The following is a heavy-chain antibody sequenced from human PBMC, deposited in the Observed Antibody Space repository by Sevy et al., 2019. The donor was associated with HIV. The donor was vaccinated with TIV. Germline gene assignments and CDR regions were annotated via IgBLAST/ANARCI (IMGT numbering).Heavy chain of an antibody. CDR3: AKEGPAAAGL. CDR1: GFTFRSYG. D-gene: IGHD6-13*01. Sequence: GGSLRLSCAASGFTFRSYGMHWVRQAPGKGLEWVTFIRYDGSNKYYADSVKGRFTISRDNSKNTLYLQINSLRAEDTAVYYCAKEGPAAAGLWGQGTMVTVSS. V-gene: IGHV3-30*02. J-gene: IGHJ3*01. CDR2: IRYDGSNK.